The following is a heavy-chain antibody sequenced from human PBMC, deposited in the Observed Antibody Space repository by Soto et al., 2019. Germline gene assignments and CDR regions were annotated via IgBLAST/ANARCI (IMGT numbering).Heavy chain of an antibody. D-gene: IGHD3-22*01. V-gene: IGHV6-1*01. Sequence: SQTLSLTCAISGDSVSSNNAAWNWIRQSPSRGLEWLGRTYYRSKWYSAYAVSVKGRATIKPDTSKNQFSLQLESVTPEDTAVYYCAKGHSDSYYYFDYWGQGALVTVSS. J-gene: IGHJ4*02. CDR3: AKGHSDSYYYFDY. CDR1: GDSVSSNNAA. CDR2: TYYRSKWYS.